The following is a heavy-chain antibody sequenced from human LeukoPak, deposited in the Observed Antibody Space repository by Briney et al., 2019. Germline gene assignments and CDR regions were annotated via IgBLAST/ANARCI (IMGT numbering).Heavy chain of an antibody. Sequence: PSETLSLTCAVYGGSFSGYYWSWIRQPPGKGLEWIGEINHSGSTNYNPSLKSRVTISVDTSKNQFSLKLSSVTAADTAVYYCARRPLDYDFWSGYSALDYWGQGTLVTVSS. CDR3: ARRPLDYDFWSGYSALDY. CDR2: INHSGST. D-gene: IGHD3-3*01. J-gene: IGHJ4*02. V-gene: IGHV4-34*01. CDR1: GGSFSGYY.